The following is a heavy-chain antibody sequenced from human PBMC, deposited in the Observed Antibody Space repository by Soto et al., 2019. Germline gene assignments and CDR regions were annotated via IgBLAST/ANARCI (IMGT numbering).Heavy chain of an antibody. J-gene: IGHJ4*02. V-gene: IGHV3-23*01. D-gene: IGHD3-3*01. Sequence: GGSLRLSCAASGFTFSTHAMSWVRQAPGKGLEWVSSFVVSGGCTYYADSVKGRFTLSRDNSKNTMYLQMDSLRADDTAVYYCATRGAAGIFWSYFDYWGQGALVTVSS. CDR2: FVVSGGCT. CDR3: ATRGAAGIFWSYFDY. CDR1: GFTFSTHA.